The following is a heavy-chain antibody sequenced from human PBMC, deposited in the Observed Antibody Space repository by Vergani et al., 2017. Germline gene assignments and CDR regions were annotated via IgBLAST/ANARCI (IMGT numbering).Heavy chain of an antibody. CDR2: IYHSGST. Sequence: QVQLQESGPGLVKPSETLSLTCTVSGYSISSGYYWGWIRQPPGKGLEWIGSIYHSGSTYYNPSLKSRVTISVDTSKNQFSLKLSSVTAADAAVYYCARGGRVEDAFDIWGQGTMVTVSS. D-gene: IGHD3-16*01. J-gene: IGHJ3*02. V-gene: IGHV4-38-2*02. CDR3: ARGGRVEDAFDI. CDR1: GYSISSGYY.